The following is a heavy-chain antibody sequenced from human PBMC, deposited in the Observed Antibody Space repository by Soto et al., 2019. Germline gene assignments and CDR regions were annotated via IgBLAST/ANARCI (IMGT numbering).Heavy chain of an antibody. V-gene: IGHV4-39*01. D-gene: IGHD6-13*01. CDR1: GGSISSSSYS. Sequence: PSETLSLTCTVSGGSISSSSYSWGWIRQPPGKGPEWIGTFYYSGSTYYNPSLNSRVTISVDTTKNQFFLKLNSVTAADTAVYYCARLQGYCLHSRCSSHYPLDAWGQWRTVT. J-gene: IGHJ6*02. CDR3: ARLQGYCLHSRCSSHYPLDA. CDR2: FYYSGST.